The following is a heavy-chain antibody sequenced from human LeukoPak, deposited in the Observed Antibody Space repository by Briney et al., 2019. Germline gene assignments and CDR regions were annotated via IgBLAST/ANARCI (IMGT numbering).Heavy chain of an antibody. D-gene: IGHD2-2*02. CDR2: IYYSGST. CDR1: GGSISSGDYY. Sequence: SQTLSLTCTVSGGSISSGDYYWSWIRQPPGKGPEWIGYIYYSGSTYYNPSLKSRVTISVDTSKNQFSLKLSSVTAADTAVYYCASVNDCSSTSCYTGDYYYYMDVWGKGTTVTVSS. J-gene: IGHJ6*03. V-gene: IGHV4-30-4*08. CDR3: ASVNDCSSTSCYTGDYYYYMDV.